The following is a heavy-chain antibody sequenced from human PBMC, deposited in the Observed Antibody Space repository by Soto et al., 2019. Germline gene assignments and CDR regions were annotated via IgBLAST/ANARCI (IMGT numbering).Heavy chain of an antibody. CDR2: IDWDDDK. J-gene: IGHJ6*03. CDR3: ARIPSVTTSYYYYMDV. V-gene: IGHV2-70*11. CDR1: GFSLNTSGMC. Sequence: SRPTLVNRTQTLTRTCTLSGFSLNTSGMCVIWIRQPPGKALQWLARIDWDDDKYYSTSLKTRLTISKDTSKNQVVLTMTNMDPVDTATYYCARIPSVTTSYYYYMDVWGKGTTVTVSS. D-gene: IGHD4-17*01.